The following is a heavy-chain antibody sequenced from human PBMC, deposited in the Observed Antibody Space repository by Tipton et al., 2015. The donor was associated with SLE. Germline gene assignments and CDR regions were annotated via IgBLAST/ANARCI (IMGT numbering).Heavy chain of an antibody. CDR1: GGSISSSSYY. D-gene: IGHD2-2*01. CDR3: ARERSSTSLYYMDV. V-gene: IGHV4-39*07. CDR2: IYYSGST. J-gene: IGHJ6*03. Sequence: TLSLTCAVSGGSISSSSYYWGWIRQPPGKGLEWIGSIYYSGSTYYNPSLKSRVTISADTSKNQFSLKLSSVTAADTAVYYCARERSSTSLYYMDVWGKGTTVTVSS.